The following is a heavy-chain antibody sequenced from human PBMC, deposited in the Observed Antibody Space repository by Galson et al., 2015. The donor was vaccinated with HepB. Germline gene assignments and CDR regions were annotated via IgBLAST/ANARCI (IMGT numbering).Heavy chain of an antibody. CDR2: ICYDGSNK. Sequence: SLRLSCAASGFTFGTYGMHWVRQAPGKGLEWVAVICYDGSNKYYADSVQGRFTISRDNSKNTLYLQMNSLRAEDTAVYFCARDRYYRDDFWRGYYTGLDYSGQRAPVTASS. D-gene: IGHD3-3*01. CDR3: ARDRYYRDDFWRGYYTGLDY. CDR1: GFTFGTYG. V-gene: IGHV3-33*01. J-gene: IGHJ4*02.